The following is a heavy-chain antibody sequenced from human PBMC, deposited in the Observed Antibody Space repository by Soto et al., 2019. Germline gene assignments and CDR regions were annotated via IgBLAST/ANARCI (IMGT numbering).Heavy chain of an antibody. CDR3: ARIHDCGGDCYPFDY. J-gene: IGHJ4*02. CDR1: GDSISSYY. V-gene: IGHV4-59*04. D-gene: IGHD2-21*02. Sequence: SETLSLTCTVSGDSISSYYWTWIRQPPGKGLEWIGYIYHSGSTYYNPSLKSRLTMSKDSSKSQVVLTMTNMDPVDTGTYYCARIHDCGGDCYPFDYWGQGALVTVSS. CDR2: IYHSGST.